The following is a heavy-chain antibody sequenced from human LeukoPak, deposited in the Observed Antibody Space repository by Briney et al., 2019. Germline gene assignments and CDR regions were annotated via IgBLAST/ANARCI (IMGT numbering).Heavy chain of an antibody. CDR1: GGYISTRGHY. CDR3: ARSDGIVGEEAWFDP. CDR2: IFTTEVT. V-gene: IGHV4-61*05. Sequence: SETLSLTCTVSGGYISTRGHYWGWIRQPPGKGLEWIGYIFTTEVTNYSPSLKSRVPISVDTSKNQFSLRLSSVTTADTAVYSCARSDGIVGEEAWFDPWGQGTLVTVSS. J-gene: IGHJ5*02. D-gene: IGHD1-26*01.